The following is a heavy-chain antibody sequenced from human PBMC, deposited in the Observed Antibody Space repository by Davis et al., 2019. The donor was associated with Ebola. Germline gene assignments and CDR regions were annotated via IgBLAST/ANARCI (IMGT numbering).Heavy chain of an antibody. J-gene: IGHJ6*02. CDR3: ARLRPYGYYYSGMDV. V-gene: IGHV3-33*08. D-gene: IGHD4-17*01. CDR1: GFTFSSYA. CDR2: IWYDGSNK. Sequence: PGGSLRLSCAASGFTFSSYAMHWVRQAPGKGLEWVAVIWYDGSNKYYADSVKGRFTISRDNSKNTLYLQMNSLRAEDTAVYYCARLRPYGYYYSGMDVWGQGTTVTVSS.